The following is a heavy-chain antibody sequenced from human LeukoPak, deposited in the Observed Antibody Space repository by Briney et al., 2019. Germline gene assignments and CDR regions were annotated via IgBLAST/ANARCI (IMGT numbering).Heavy chain of an antibody. D-gene: IGHD3-22*01. CDR2: IYYSGST. CDR3: ARHGRDYYDSSGYSDAFDI. V-gene: IGHV4-39*01. Sequence: PSETLSLTCTVSGGSISSSSYYWGWIRQPPGKGLEWIGSIYYSGSTYYNPSLKSRVTISVDTSKNQFSLKLSSVTAADTAVYYCARHGRDYYDSSGYSDAFDIWGQGTMVTVSS. J-gene: IGHJ3*02. CDR1: GGSISSSSYY.